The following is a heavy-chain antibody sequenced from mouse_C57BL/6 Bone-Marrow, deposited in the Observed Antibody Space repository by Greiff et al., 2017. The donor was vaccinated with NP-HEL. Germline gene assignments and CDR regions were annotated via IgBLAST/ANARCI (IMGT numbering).Heavy chain of an antibody. CDR3: ASPLGYYGSSYGGFAY. J-gene: IGHJ3*01. Sequence: EVKVEESGGGLVQPGGSLKLSCAASGFTFSDYYMYWVRQTPEKRLEWVAYISNGGGSTYYPDTVKGRFTISRDNAKNTLYLQMSRLKSEDTAMYYCASPLGYYGSSYGGFAYWGQGTLVTVSA. CDR2: ISNGGGST. CDR1: GFTFSDYY. D-gene: IGHD1-1*01. V-gene: IGHV5-12*01.